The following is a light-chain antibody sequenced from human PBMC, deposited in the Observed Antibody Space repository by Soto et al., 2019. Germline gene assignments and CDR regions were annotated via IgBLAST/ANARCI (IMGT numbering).Light chain of an antibody. Sequence: EIVLTQSPGTLSLSPGERATLSCRASQSVSNNYLAWYQQKPGQAPRLLIYGASNRATGIPDRFSGSGSGTDFTLTISRLEPEDFATYYCQQYNSYSPLITFGPGTKVDIK. CDR2: GAS. J-gene: IGKJ3*01. CDR3: QQYNSYSPLIT. CDR1: QSVSNNY. V-gene: IGKV3-20*01.